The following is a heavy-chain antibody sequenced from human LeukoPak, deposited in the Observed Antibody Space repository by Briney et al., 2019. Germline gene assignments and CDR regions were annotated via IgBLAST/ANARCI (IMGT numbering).Heavy chain of an antibody. J-gene: IGHJ4*02. CDR2: ISSSGSDK. Sequence: GGSLRLSCAASGFTFSSYEMLWVRQAPGRGLEWVSYISSSGSDKQYAYSVEGRFSISRDNAKSSMYLQMNSLRDDDTAIYYCVRDGRAVAGTFRQFDYWGQGTLVTVSS. CDR3: VRDGRAVAGTFRQFDY. D-gene: IGHD6-19*01. CDR1: GFTFSSYE. V-gene: IGHV3-48*03.